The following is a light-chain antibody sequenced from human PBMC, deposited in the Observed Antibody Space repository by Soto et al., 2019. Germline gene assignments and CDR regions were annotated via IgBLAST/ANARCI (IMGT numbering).Light chain of an antibody. CDR2: RAS. J-gene: IGKJ5*01. V-gene: IGKV3-15*01. Sequence: EIVMTQSPATLSVSPGERATLSCRASQSVSSNLAWYQQKPGQVPRLLIYRASTRATGVPARFTGSGSGTELILTISRLQYEDFAVYCHQQYNQWPITFGQGTRLEIK. CDR3: QQYNQWPIT. CDR1: QSVSSN.